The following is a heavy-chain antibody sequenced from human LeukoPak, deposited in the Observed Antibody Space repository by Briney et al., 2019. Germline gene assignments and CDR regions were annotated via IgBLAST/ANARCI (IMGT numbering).Heavy chain of an antibody. CDR1: GGSISSSSYY. Sequence: TPSETLSLTCTVSGGSISSSSYYWDWIRQPPGKGLEWIGSIDYIGSTYYNPSRKSRVTISIDTSKNQFSLKVRSVTAADTAVYYCARSASTIFGVVNYWGQGTLVTVSS. V-gene: IGHV4-39*01. CDR3: ARSASTIFGVVNY. D-gene: IGHD3-3*01. J-gene: IGHJ4*02. CDR2: IDYIGST.